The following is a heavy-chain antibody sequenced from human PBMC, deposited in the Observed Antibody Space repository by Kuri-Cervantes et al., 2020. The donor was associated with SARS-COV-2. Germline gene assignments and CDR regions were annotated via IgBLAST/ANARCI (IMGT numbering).Heavy chain of an antibody. D-gene: IGHD1-14*01. J-gene: IGHJ3*02. V-gene: IGHV3-21*01. CDR1: GFTFSSYS. Sequence: GESLKISCAASGFTFSSYSMNWVRQAPGKGLEWVSSISSSSSYIYYADSVKGRFTISRDNAKNSLYLQMNSLRAEDTAVYYCARDLSTGSDAFDIWGQGTMVTVSS. CDR3: ARDLSTGSDAFDI. CDR2: ISSSSSYI.